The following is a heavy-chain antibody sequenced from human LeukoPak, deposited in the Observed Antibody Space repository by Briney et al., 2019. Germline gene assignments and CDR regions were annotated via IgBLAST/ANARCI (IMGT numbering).Heavy chain of an antibody. Sequence: SVKLSCKASGGTFSSYAISWVRQAPGQGLEWMGRTIPILGIANYAQKFQGRVTITADKSTSTAYMELSSLRSEDTAVYYCARSYYYGSGSYLDYWGQGTLVTVSS. V-gene: IGHV1-69*04. J-gene: IGHJ4*02. D-gene: IGHD3-10*01. CDR2: TIPILGIA. CDR1: GGTFSSYA. CDR3: ARSYYYGSGSYLDY.